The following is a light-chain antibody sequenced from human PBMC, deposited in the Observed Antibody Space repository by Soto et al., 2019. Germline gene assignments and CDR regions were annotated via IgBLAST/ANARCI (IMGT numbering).Light chain of an antibody. Sequence: AIRMTQTPSSLSASTVDRVTITCRASQGISSYLAWYQQKPGKAPKLLIYAASTLQSGVPSRFSGSGSGTDFTLTISCLQSEDFATYYCQQYYSYPPFFGPGTKVDIK. J-gene: IGKJ3*01. CDR1: QGISSY. CDR2: AAS. V-gene: IGKV1-8*01. CDR3: QQYYSYPPF.